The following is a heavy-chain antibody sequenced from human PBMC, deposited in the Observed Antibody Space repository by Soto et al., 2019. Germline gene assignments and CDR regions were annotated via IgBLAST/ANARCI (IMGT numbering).Heavy chain of an antibody. CDR1: GYTFTGFF. CDR2: VNPTNGGT. Sequence: QEQLVQSGAEVKKPGASVTVSCQASGYTFTGFFLHWVRQAPGQAPEWMGWVNPTNGGTKYAQKFQGRVTMTRDTSINTAYMELNNLRPDDAADYYCARGKGVRRSTIFGEIPNGFDPWGQGTLVTVSS. D-gene: IGHD3-3*01. J-gene: IGHJ5*02. CDR3: ARGKGVRRSTIFGEIPNGFDP. V-gene: IGHV1-2*02.